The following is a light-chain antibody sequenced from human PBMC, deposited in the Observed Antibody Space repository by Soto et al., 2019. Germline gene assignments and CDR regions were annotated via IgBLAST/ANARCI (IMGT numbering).Light chain of an antibody. CDR3: SSYAGSYTWI. V-gene: IGLV2-14*03. Sequence: QSVLTQPASVSGSPGQSITISCTGTSTYVGVYYYLSWFQQHPGKAPKLMIYDVTKRPSGVSNRFSGSMSGNTASLTISGRQAEDEAEYFCSSYAGSYTWIFGSGTKLTVL. CDR2: DVT. CDR1: STYVGVYYY. J-gene: IGLJ1*01.